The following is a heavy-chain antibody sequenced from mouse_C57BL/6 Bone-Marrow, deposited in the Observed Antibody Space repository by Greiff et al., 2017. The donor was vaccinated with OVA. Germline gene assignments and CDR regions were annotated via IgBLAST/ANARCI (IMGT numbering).Heavy chain of an antibody. CDR2: INYDGSST. V-gene: IGHV5-16*01. Sequence: EVKLMESEGGLVQPGCSMKLSCTASGFTFSDYYMAWVRQVPEKGLEWVANINYDGSSTYYLDSLKSRFIISRDNAKNILYLQMSSLKSEDTATYYCARDGYYFDYWGQGTTLTVSS. D-gene: IGHD2-2*01. CDR3: ARDGYYFDY. J-gene: IGHJ2*01. CDR1: GFTFSDYY.